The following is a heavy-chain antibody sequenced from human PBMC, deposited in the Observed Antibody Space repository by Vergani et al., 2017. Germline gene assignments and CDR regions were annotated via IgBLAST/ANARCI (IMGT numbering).Heavy chain of an antibody. J-gene: IGHJ4*02. CDR2: IRDDGSNK. CDR1: GLRFSSYG. D-gene: IGHD6-13*01. CDR3: ARDEARSSRDFDY. V-gene: IGHV3-30*02. Sequence: QVRLVESGGGVVQPGGSLRLSCVMSGLRFSSYGMHWVRQAPGKGLEWVAFIRDDGSNKYYGDSAKGRFTISRDNSKNSLYLQMNSLRAEDTAVYYCARDEARSSRDFDYWGQGTLVTVSS.